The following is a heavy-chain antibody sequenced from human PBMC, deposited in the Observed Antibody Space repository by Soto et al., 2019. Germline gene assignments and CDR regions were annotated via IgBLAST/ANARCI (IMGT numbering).Heavy chain of an antibody. J-gene: IGHJ3*02. Sequence: SVTLSLTCAVNGIFFSSGTHYWRWSRQPPGMGLEWIGEMSHSGGTHFNPSLKSRVTISVDTSKNQFSLMMSSVTAADTALYYCARVERGTATTVVDAFDIWGPGTMVTVSS. CDR1: GIFFSSGTHY. CDR3: ARVERGTATTVVDAFDI. V-gene: IGHV4-61*01. CDR2: MSHSGGT. D-gene: IGHD1-1*01.